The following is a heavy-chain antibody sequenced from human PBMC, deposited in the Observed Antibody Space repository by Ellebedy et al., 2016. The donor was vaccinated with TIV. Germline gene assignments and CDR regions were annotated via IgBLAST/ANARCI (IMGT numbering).Heavy chain of an antibody. V-gene: IGHV4-34*01. D-gene: IGHD3-22*01. CDR2: INHSGST. Sequence: GSLRLSXAVYGGSFSGYYWSWIRQPPGKGLEWIGEINHSGSTNYNPSLKSRVTISVDTSKNQFSLKLSSVTAADTAVYYCARGYYYDSSGYYYVRYYYYGMDVWGQGTTVTVSS. CDR1: GGSFSGYY. J-gene: IGHJ6*02. CDR3: ARGYYYDSSGYYYVRYYYYGMDV.